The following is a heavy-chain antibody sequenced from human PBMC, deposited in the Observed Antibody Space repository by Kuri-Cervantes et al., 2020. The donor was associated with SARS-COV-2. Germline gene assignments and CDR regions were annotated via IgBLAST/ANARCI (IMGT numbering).Heavy chain of an antibody. CDR3: ARTPTITVFGVVMGAFDI. CDR2: IKSKTDGGTT. J-gene: IGHJ3*02. Sequence: GGSLRLSCAASGFTFSSYAMSWVRQAPGKGLEWVGRIKSKTDGGTTDYAAPVKGRFTISRDDSKNTLYLQMNSLRAEDTAVYYCARTPTITVFGVVMGAFDIWGQGTVVTVSS. V-gene: IGHV3-15*01. CDR1: GFTFSSYA. D-gene: IGHD3-3*01.